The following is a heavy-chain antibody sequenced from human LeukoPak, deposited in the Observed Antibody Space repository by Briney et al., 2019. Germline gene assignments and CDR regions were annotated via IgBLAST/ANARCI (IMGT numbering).Heavy chain of an antibody. CDR1: GFTFNSYG. CDR2: IWYDGSNK. CDR3: ARDPTSYYPLYSYYGMDV. Sequence: GGSLRLSCAASGFTFNSYGMHWVRQAPGKGLEWVAVIWYDGSNKYYADSVKGRFTISRDNSKNRLYLQMNSLRAEDTAVYYCARDPTSYYPLYSYYGMDVWGQGTTVTVSS. V-gene: IGHV3-33*08. D-gene: IGHD2-2*01. J-gene: IGHJ6*02.